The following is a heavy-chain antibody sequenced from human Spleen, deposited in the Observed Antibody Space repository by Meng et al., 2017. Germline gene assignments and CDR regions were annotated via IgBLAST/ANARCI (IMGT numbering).Heavy chain of an antibody. Sequence: ASVKVSCKASGYTFTSYYMHWVRQAPGQGLEWRGIINPSGGSTSYAQKFQGRVTMTRDTSTSTVYMELSSLRSEDTAVYYCARGEFYDFWSGYQPNFDYWGQGTLVTVSS. CDR3: ARGEFYDFWSGYQPNFDY. V-gene: IGHV1-46*01. J-gene: IGHJ4*02. CDR2: INPSGGST. CDR1: GYTFTSYY. D-gene: IGHD3-3*01.